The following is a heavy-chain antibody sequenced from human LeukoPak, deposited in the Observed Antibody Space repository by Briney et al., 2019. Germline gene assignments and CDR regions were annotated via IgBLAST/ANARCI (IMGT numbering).Heavy chain of an antibody. D-gene: IGHD1-26*01. J-gene: IGHJ4*02. Sequence: QPGRSLRLSCAASGFTFSSYGMHWVRPAPGKGLEWVAVIWYDGNDKYYADSVKGRFTISRDNSKNTLYLQMNSLRAEDTAVYYCAREGSVRAMGIGDWGQGTLVTVSS. CDR2: IWYDGNDK. CDR3: AREGSVRAMGIGD. V-gene: IGHV3-33*01. CDR1: GFTFSSYG.